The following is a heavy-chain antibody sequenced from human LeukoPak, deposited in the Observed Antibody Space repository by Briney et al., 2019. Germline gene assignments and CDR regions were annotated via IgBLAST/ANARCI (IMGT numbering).Heavy chain of an antibody. V-gene: IGHV3-48*01. CDR2: ITSSGSTI. J-gene: IGHJ4*02. CDR1: GFTFSTYA. D-gene: IGHD2-2*01. CDR3: ARDGPAALVAY. Sequence: GGSLRLSCSASGFTFSTYAMKWVRQAPGKGLEWVSYITSSGSTIHYADSVKGRFTTSRDNAKNSLYLQMNSLRVEDTAVYYCARDGPAALVAYWGQGTLVTVSS.